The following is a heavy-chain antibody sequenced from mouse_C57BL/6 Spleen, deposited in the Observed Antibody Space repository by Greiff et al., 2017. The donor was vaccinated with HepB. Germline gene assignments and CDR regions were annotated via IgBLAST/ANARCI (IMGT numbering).Heavy chain of an antibody. CDR3: ARWDLNYCSSYGWYFDV. J-gene: IGHJ1*03. D-gene: IGHD1-1*01. Sequence: VQLQQPGAELVKPGASVKMSCKASGYTFTSYWITWVKQRPGQGLEWIGDIYPGSGSTNYNEKFKSKATLTVDTSSSTAYMQLSSLTSEDSAVYYCARWDLNYCSSYGWYFDVWGTGTTVTVSS. V-gene: IGHV1-55*01. CDR2: IYPGSGST. CDR1: GYTFTSYW.